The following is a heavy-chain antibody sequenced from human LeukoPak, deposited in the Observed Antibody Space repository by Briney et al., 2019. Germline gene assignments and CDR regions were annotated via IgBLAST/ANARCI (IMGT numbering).Heavy chain of an antibody. CDR2: MVVGSGNT. D-gene: IGHD6-13*01. V-gene: IGHV1-58*02. CDR1: GLTFTSSA. CDR3: AAGWGSSWYYDGKHEDVRFDP. J-gene: IGHJ5*02. Sequence: GTSVKVSSKASGLTFTSSAMQLVRQARGQRLEWIGWMVVGSGNTNYAQKFQERVTITRDMSTSTAYMELSSLRSEDTAVYYCAAGWGSSWYYDGKHEDVRFDPWGQGTLVTVSS.